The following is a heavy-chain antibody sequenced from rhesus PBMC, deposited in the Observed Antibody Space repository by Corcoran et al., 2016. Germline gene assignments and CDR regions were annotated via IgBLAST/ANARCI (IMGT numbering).Heavy chain of an antibody. CDR3: ARQPGYYFDY. CDR2: ISGGSGST. Sequence: QVQLQESGPGLVKPSETLSLTCAFSGYSIRSGYGWVWLRQPPGKGLAGVGQISGGSGSTYYNPSLKSRVTVSKDTSKNQFSLKLSSVTVADTAVYYCARQPGYYFDYWGQGVLVTVSS. V-gene: IGHV4-127*01. CDR1: GYSIRSGYG. J-gene: IGHJ4*01.